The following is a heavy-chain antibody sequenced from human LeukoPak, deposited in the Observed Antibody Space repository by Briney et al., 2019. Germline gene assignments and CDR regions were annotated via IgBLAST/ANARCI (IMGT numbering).Heavy chain of an antibody. Sequence: GGSLRLSCAASGFTFSNYWMHWVRHAQGKGLVWVSRIKGDGSHTIYADSVKGRFTISRDNAKNTLYLQMKSLRAEDTAVYYCVRDWDHFDFDSWGLGTLVTVSS. D-gene: IGHD3-9*01. CDR2: IKGDGSHT. V-gene: IGHV3-74*01. CDR3: VRDWDHFDFDS. J-gene: IGHJ5*01. CDR1: GFTFSNYW.